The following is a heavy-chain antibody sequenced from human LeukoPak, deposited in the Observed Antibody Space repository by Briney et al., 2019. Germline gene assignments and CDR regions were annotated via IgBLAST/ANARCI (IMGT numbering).Heavy chain of an antibody. CDR1: GGSFSGYY. Sequence: SETLSLTCAVYGGSFSGYYWSWIREPPGKGLGWIGEINHSGSTNYNPSLKSRVTISVDTSKNQFSLKLSSVTAADTAVYCCARRRLGAARPLDYWGQGTLVTVSS. V-gene: IGHV4-34*01. CDR3: ARRRLGAARPLDY. CDR2: INHSGST. J-gene: IGHJ4*02. D-gene: IGHD6-6*01.